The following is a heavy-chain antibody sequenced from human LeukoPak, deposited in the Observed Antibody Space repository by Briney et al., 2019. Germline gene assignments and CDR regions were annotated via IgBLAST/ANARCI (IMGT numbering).Heavy chain of an antibody. J-gene: IGHJ4*02. V-gene: IGHV4-59*01. CDR3: GRDSGGTVDY. CDR2: IYYSGST. CDR1: GGSISSYY. Sequence: SETLSLTCTVSGGSISSYYWSWVRQPPGKGLEWIGYIYYSGSTNYNPSLKSRVTISVDTSKYQFSLKLSSVTAADTAVYYCGRDSGGTVDYWGQGTLVTVSS. D-gene: IGHD2-15*01.